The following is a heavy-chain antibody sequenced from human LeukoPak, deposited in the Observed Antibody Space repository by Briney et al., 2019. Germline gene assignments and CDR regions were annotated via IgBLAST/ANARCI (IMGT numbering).Heavy chain of an antibody. V-gene: IGHV3-23*01. CDR3: ASFHYYGSGAYYLSY. CDR2: IGDSGATT. D-gene: IGHD3-10*01. J-gene: IGHJ4*02. CDR1: GFTLSSYA. Sequence: GGSLRLSCAASGFTLSSYAMTWVRQAPGKGLEWVSDIGDSGATTYYADSVKGRFAISRDNSKNTLYLQMSSLRAEDTAVYFCASFHYYGSGAYYLSYWGQGTLVTVSS.